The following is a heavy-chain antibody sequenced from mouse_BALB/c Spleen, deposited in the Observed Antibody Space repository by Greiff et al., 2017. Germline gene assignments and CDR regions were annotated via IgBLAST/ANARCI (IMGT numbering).Heavy chain of an antibody. D-gene: IGHD1-1*01. Sequence: VQLVESGAELVRPGSSVKISCKASGYAFSSYWMNWVKQRPGQGLEWIGQIYHGDGDTNYNGKFKGKATLTADKSSSTAYMQLSSLTSEDSAVYFCARGVITTVVADYWGQGTTLTVSS. CDR1: GYAFSSYW. CDR2: IYHGDGDT. J-gene: IGHJ2*01. CDR3: ARGVITTVVADY. V-gene: IGHV1-80*01.